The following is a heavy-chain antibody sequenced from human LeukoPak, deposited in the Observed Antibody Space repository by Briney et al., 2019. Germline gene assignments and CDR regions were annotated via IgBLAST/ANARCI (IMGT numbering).Heavy chain of an antibody. J-gene: IGHJ4*03. Sequence: PGGSLSLSCEGSGFTFSSYSIHWVRQAPGKGLEWVSSISGNNRFIFYADSVEGRFTISRDNAKNSMYLQMNSLRAEDTAVYYCATPRDYYCSSNSCYFDRWGQGTLVTVSS. V-gene: IGHV3-21*01. CDR2: ISGNNRFI. CDR1: GFTFSSYS. CDR3: ATPRDYYCSSNSCYFDR. D-gene: IGHD2-2*01.